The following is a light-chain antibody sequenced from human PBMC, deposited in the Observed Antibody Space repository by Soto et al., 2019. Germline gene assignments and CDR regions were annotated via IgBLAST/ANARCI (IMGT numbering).Light chain of an antibody. V-gene: IGKV3-15*01. Sequence: EIIVTQSPATLSVSPGESATLSCRASQSVNNNLSWYQQKPGQAPRLLIYGASTRATGIPARFGGSGYGTEFSLTISSLQSEDFAIYYCQQYNNWPLLTFGGGTKVEIK. CDR1: QSVNNN. CDR2: GAS. J-gene: IGKJ4*01. CDR3: QQYNNWPLLT.